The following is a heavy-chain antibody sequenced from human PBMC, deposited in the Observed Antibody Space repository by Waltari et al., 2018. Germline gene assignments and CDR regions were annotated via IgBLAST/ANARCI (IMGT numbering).Heavy chain of an antibody. CDR1: GFTFDDYA. D-gene: IGHD3-9*01. J-gene: IGHJ4*02. V-gene: IGHV3-9*01. CDR3: AKDNWLSTRYFDY. Sequence: EVQLVESGGGLVQPGRSLRLSCAASGFTFDDYAMHWVRQAPGKGLEWVSGSSWNSGSIGYAESVKGRFTISRDNAKNSLYLQMNSLRAEDTALYYCAKDNWLSTRYFDYWGQGTLVTVSS. CDR2: SSWNSGSI.